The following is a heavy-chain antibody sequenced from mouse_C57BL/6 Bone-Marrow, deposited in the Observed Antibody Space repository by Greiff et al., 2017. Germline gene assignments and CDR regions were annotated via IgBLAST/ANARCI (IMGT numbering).Heavy chain of an antibody. CDR3: ARHRAPYFDY. J-gene: IGHJ2*01. V-gene: IGHV5-6*01. CDR2: ISSGSSYT. CDR1: GFTFSSYG. D-gene: IGHD3-3*01. Sequence: EVMLVESGGDLVKPGGSLKLSCAASGFTFSSYGMSWVRQTPDKRLEWVATISSGSSYTYYPDSVKGRFTISRDNAKNTLYLQMSSLKSEDTAVYYCARHRAPYFDYWGQGTTLTVSS.